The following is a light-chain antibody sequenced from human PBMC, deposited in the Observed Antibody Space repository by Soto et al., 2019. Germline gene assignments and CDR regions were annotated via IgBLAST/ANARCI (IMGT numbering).Light chain of an antibody. Sequence: EIVLTQSPATLSLSPGERGTLSCRASESVTTYLAWYQQKPGQAPRLLVYDVSNRATGIPARFSGGGSGTDFTLTISNLEPEDFAVYYCQQYNSWPLTFGGGTKVEIK. V-gene: IGKV3-11*01. CDR1: ESVTTY. J-gene: IGKJ4*01. CDR2: DVS. CDR3: QQYNSWPLT.